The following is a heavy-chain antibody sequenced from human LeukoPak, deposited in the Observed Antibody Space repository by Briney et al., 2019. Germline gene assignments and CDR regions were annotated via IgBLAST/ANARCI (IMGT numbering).Heavy chain of an antibody. J-gene: IGHJ5*02. Sequence: SETLSLTCAVYGGSFSGYYWSWIRQPPGKGLEWIGEINHSGSTNYNPSLKSRVTISVDTSKNQFSLKLSSVTAADTAVYYCARGRIGYCSGGSCYSGNWFDPWGQGTLVTVSS. D-gene: IGHD2-15*01. CDR3: ARGRIGYCSGGSCYSGNWFDP. CDR2: INHSGST. V-gene: IGHV4-34*01. CDR1: GGSFSGYY.